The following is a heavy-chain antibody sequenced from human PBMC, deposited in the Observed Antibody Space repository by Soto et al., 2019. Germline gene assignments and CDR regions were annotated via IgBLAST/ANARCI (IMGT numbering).Heavy chain of an antibody. J-gene: IGHJ3*02. CDR1: GFPFSSYS. CDR2: ISSSSSYI. D-gene: IGHD3-22*01. CDR3: SRDHPESTGYYRAFAS. Sequence: GVPRSLSCSASGFPFSSYSMNWVSQAPGKGLEWVSSISSSSSYIYYADSVKGRFTISRDNAKNSLYLQLNSLRADDTAVYYCSRDHPESTGYYRAFASRGHGTTVTVSS. V-gene: IGHV3-21*01.